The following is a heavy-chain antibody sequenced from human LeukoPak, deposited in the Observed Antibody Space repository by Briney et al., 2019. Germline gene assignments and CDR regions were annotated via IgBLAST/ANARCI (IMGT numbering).Heavy chain of an antibody. CDR2: ISSSSSYI. D-gene: IGHD6-13*01. V-gene: IGHV3-21*01. CDR3: ARDPFGYSSS. J-gene: IGHJ4*02. Sequence: PGGSLRLSCAASGFTFSSYSMNWVRQAPGKGLEWASSISSSSSYIYYADSVKGRFTISRDNAKNSLYLQMDSLRAEDTAVYYCARDPFGYSSSWGQGTLVTVSS. CDR1: GFTFSSYS.